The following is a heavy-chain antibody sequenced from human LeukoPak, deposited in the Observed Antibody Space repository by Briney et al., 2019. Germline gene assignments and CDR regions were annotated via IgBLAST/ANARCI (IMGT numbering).Heavy chain of an antibody. CDR1: GYSFTSYW. Sequence: PGESLKISCKGSGYSFTSYWIGWVRQMPGKGLEWMGIIYPGDSDTRYSPSFQGQVTISADKSISTAYLQWSSLKASDTAMYYCARLGRDSVVVPAATPSYYYYYMDVWGKGTTVTISS. J-gene: IGHJ6*03. CDR3: ARLGRDSVVVPAATPSYYYYYMDV. CDR2: IYPGDSDT. V-gene: IGHV5-51*01. D-gene: IGHD2-2*02.